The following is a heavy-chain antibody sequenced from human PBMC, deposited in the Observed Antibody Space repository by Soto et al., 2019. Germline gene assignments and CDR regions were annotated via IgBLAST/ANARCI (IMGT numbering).Heavy chain of an antibody. D-gene: IGHD3-16*01. V-gene: IGHV1-46*01. CDR1: GYPFTSCY. Sequence: QVQLVQSGAEVKKPGAAVKVSCKASGYPFTSCYVHWVRQAPGKGLEWMGFINPSSGSTSYAQKFQGRFTMTRDASTSTVYMEVSSLRAEDTAVYYCAREMYTSRGSPFDYWGQGTLVTVSS. CDR3: AREMYTSRGSPFDY. CDR2: INPSSGST. J-gene: IGHJ4*02.